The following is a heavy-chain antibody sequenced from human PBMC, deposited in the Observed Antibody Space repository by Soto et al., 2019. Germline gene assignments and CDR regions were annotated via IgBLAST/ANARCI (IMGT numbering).Heavy chain of an antibody. Sequence: SETLSLTCTVSGGSISSGGYYWSWIRQHPGKGLEWIGYIYYSGSTYYNPSLKSRVTISVDTSKNQFPLKLSSVTAADTAVYYCARDVTDDILTGYYSWFDPWGQGTLVTVSS. CDR3: ARDVTDDILTGYYSWFDP. J-gene: IGHJ5*02. CDR1: GGSISSGGYY. D-gene: IGHD3-9*01. CDR2: IYYSGST. V-gene: IGHV4-31*02.